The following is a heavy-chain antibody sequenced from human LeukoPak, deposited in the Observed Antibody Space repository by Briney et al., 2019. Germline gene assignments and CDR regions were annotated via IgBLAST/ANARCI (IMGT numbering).Heavy chain of an antibody. CDR1: GFTFSSYS. CDR2: ISSSSSYI. V-gene: IGHV3-21*01. Sequence: GGSLRLSCAASGFTFSSYSMNWVRQAPGKGLEWVSSISSSSSYIYYADSVKGRFTISRDNAKNSLYLQMNSLRAEDTALYYCARVSHYGSGYYYTLAYWGQGTLVTVSS. J-gene: IGHJ4*02. D-gene: IGHD3-10*01. CDR3: ARVSHYGSGYYYTLAY.